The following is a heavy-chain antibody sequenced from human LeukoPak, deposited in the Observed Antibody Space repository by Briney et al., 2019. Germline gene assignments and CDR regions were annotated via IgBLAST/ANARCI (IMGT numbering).Heavy chain of an antibody. CDR1: GFTFSSYW. V-gene: IGHV3-7*01. Sequence: PGGSMRLSCAASGFTFSSYWMSWVRQAPGKRLEWVANIMQDVSEKYYVDSVKGRFTISRDNAKNSLYLQMNSLRADDTAVYYCAIGFIPVYWGEGTLVTVSS. CDR2: IMQDVSEK. CDR3: AIGFIPVY. D-gene: IGHD3-16*01. J-gene: IGHJ4*02.